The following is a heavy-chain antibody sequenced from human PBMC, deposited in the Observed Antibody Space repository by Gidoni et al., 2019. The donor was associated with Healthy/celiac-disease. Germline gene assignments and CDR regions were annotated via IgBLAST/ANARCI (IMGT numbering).Heavy chain of an antibody. CDR1: GLTFSSYA. D-gene: IGHD3-10*01. CDR2: ISSNGGST. Sequence: EVQLVESGGGLVQPGGSLRLSCAASGLTFSSYAMHWVRQAPGKGLEYVSAISSNGGSTYYANSVKGRFTISRDNSKNTLYLQMGSLRAEDMAVYYCARATSYYYGSGAILDWGQGTLVTVSS. CDR3: ARATSYYYGSGAILD. V-gene: IGHV3-64*01. J-gene: IGHJ4*02.